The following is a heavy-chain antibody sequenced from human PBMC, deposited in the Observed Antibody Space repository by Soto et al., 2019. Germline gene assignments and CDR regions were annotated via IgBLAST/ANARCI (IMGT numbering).Heavy chain of an antibody. V-gene: IGHV1-18*01. D-gene: IGHD1-20*01. CDR3: ARDEGRVPLSGSRLGSDFDY. CDR1: GYTFTNYG. J-gene: IGHJ4*02. Sequence: ASVKVSCKASGYTFTNYGISWLRQAPGQGLEWMGWISAYNGNTNFAQKLQGRVTMTTDTSTSTAYMELRSLTSDDTAVYYCARDEGRVPLSGSRLGSDFDYWGQGTLVTVSS. CDR2: ISAYNGNT.